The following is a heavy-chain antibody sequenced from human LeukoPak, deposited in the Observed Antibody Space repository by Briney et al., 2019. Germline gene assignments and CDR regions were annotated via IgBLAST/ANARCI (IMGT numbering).Heavy chain of an antibody. J-gene: IGHJ3*02. D-gene: IGHD3-22*01. CDR3: AGEDNSSGYRPFDI. CDR2: INPNNGGT. CDR1: GYTFTGYY. V-gene: IGHV1-2*06. Sequence: ASVKVSCKASGYTFTGYYIHWVRQAPGQGLEWVGRINPNNGGTNYAQKFQGRVTMTRDMSMSTAYMELSRLRSDDTAVYYCAGEDNSSGYRPFDIWGQGKMVTVPS.